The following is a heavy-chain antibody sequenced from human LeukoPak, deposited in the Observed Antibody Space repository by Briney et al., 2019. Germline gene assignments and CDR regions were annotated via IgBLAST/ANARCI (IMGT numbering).Heavy chain of an antibody. Sequence: PGGSLRLSCAASGFTFSSYGMHWVRQAPGKGLEWVAFIRYDGRNKYYADSVKGRFTISRDNSKNTLYLQMNSLRAEDTAVYYCANGGSYRADDYWGQGTLVTVSS. D-gene: IGHD1-26*01. J-gene: IGHJ4*02. CDR2: IRYDGRNK. CDR3: ANGGSYRADDY. CDR1: GFTFSSYG. V-gene: IGHV3-30*02.